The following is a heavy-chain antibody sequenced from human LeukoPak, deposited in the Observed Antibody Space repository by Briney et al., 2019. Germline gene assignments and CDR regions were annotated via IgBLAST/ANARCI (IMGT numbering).Heavy chain of an antibody. D-gene: IGHD6-13*01. CDR2: IYYSGST. CDR1: GGPISSYY. CDR3: ARNIQQTPYYYYYGMDV. J-gene: IGHJ6*02. Sequence: PSETLSLTCNVSGGPISSYYWSWIRQPPGKGLEWIGYIYYSGSTNYNPSLKSRVTISVDTSKDQFSLKLSSVTAADTAVYYCARNIQQTPYYYYYGMDVWGQGTTVTVSS. V-gene: IGHV4-59*08.